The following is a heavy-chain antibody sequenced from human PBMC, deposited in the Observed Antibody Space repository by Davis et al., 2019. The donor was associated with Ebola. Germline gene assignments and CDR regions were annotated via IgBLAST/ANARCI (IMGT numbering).Heavy chain of an antibody. CDR2: IYYSGST. Sequence: MPSETLSLTCAVSGGSISSGGYSWSWIRQPPGKGLEWIGYIYYSGSTYYKPSLKSRVTISVDTSKNQFSLKLSSVTAADTAVYYCARDRMGMTDYYYGMDVWGQGTTVTVSS. D-gene: IGHD7-27*01. V-gene: IGHV4-31*11. CDR3: ARDRMGMTDYYYGMDV. J-gene: IGHJ6*02. CDR1: GGSISSGGYS.